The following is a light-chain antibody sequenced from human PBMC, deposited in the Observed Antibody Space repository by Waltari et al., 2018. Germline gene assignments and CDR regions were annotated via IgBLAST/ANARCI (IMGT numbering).Light chain of an antibody. V-gene: IGKV1-5*03. CDR3: QQYNSYSIT. J-gene: IGKJ5*01. Sequence: DIQMTQYPSTLSASVRDRVTTTCRASQTISSWLAWYQQQPGKAPRLLIYMASTLESGVPSRFSGSGSGTEFTLTISSLQPDDFATYYCQQYNSYSITFGQGTRLEIK. CDR1: QTISSW. CDR2: MAS.